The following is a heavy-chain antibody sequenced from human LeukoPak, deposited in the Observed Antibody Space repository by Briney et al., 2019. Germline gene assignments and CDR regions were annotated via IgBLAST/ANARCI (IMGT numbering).Heavy chain of an antibody. Sequence: GGSLRLSCAASGFTFTSFSMNWVRQAPGKGLEWVSSISDTATDIYYADSVKGRFTISRDNAKNSLYLQMNSLRAEDTAVYYRAKDRFDYDSSGYPYDIWGQGTMVTVSS. V-gene: IGHV3-21*01. CDR3: AKDRFDYDSSGYPYDI. CDR2: ISDTATDI. J-gene: IGHJ3*02. D-gene: IGHD3-22*01. CDR1: GFTFTSFS.